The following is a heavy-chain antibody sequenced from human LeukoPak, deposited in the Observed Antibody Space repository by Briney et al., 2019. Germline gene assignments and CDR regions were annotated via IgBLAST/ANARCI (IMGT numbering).Heavy chain of an antibody. CDR3: ARDGSGNYYYYMDV. CDR2: IYHSVST. CDR1: GYSISSGYY. J-gene: IGHJ6*03. Sequence: PSETLSLTRAVSGYSISSGYYWGWIRQPPGKGLEWIGSIYHSVSTYYNPSLKSRVTISIDTSKNQFSLKLSSVTAADTAVYYCARDGSGNYYYYMDVWGKGTTVTVSS. V-gene: IGHV4-38-2*02. D-gene: IGHD3-10*01.